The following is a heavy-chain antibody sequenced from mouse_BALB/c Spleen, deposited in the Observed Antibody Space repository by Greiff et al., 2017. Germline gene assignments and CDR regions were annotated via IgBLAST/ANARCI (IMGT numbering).Heavy chain of an antibody. D-gene: IGHD1-2*01. Sequence: EVKLVESGGDLVKPGGSLKLSCAASGFTFSSYGMSWVRQTPDKRLEWVATISSGGSYTYYPDSVKGRFTISRDNAKNTLYLQMSSLKSEDTAMYYCARSLVITTVYFDYWGQGTTLTVSS. CDR1: GFTFSSYG. V-gene: IGHV5-6*01. CDR3: ARSLVITTVYFDY. J-gene: IGHJ2*01. CDR2: ISSGGSYT.